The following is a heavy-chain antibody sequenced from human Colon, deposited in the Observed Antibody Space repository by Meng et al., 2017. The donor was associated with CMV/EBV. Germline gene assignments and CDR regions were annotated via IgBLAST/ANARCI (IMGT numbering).Heavy chain of an antibody. CDR1: GFTFSSHA. J-gene: IGHJ4*02. V-gene: IGHV3-30*01. D-gene: IGHD2-21*01. CDR2: ISYDGTNT. Sequence: GGSLRLSCGASGFTFSSHAMNWVRQAPGKGLEWVAVISYDGTNTHYADSVKGRFTISRDNSKNTLYLQMNSLRAEDTAVYYCARAKGALCGGDCPAGYWGQGTLVTVSS. CDR3: ARAKGALCGGDCPAGY.